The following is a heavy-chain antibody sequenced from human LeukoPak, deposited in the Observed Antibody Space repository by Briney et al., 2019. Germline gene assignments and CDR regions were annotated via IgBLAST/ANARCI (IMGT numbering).Heavy chain of an antibody. D-gene: IGHD3-22*01. CDR3: ARVVAGVNYYDSSGYYSY. CDR1: GYTFTCYG. CDR2: ISAYNGNT. J-gene: IGHJ4*02. V-gene: IGHV1-18*01. Sequence: ASVKVSRKASGYTFTCYGISWVRQAPGQGLEWMGWISAYNGNTNYAQKLQGRVTMATDTSTSTAYMELRSLRSDDTAVYYCARVVAGVNYYDSSGYYSYWGQGTLVTVSS.